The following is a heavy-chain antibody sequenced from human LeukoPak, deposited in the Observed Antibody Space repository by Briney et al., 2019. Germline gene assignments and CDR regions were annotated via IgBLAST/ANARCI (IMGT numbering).Heavy chain of an antibody. V-gene: IGHV1-18*01. CDR1: GYTFTSYG. CDR3: ARVIYYGSGSYYRFDP. CDR2: ISAYNGNT. J-gene: IGHJ5*02. D-gene: IGHD3-10*01. Sequence: ASVKVSCKASGYTFTSYGISWVRQAPGQGLEWMGRISAYNGNTNYAQKLQGRVTMTTDTSTSTAYMELRSLRSDDTAVYYCARVIYYGSGSYYRFDPWGQGTLVTVSS.